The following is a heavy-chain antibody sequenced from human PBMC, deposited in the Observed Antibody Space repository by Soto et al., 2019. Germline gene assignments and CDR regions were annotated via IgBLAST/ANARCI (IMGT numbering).Heavy chain of an antibody. D-gene: IGHD3-10*01. Sequence: EVQLLESGGGLVQPGGSLRLSCAASGFTFTSYVMTWVRQAPGRGLEWVSTVSADATTTYYADSVKGRFTISRDNSKNTVSLEMKSLTVEDTALYYCAKDRGRLVRGVILDFWGQGALVTVSS. J-gene: IGHJ4*02. V-gene: IGHV3-23*01. CDR3: AKDRGRLVRGVILDF. CDR1: GFTFTSYV. CDR2: VSADATTT.